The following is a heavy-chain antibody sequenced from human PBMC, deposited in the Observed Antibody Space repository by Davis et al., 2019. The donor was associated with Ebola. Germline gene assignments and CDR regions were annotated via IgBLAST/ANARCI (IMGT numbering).Heavy chain of an antibody. CDR1: GGSISNFY. J-gene: IGHJ4*02. Sequence: SETLSLTCTVSGGSISNFYWSWIRQTPGKGLQWIGYISYSGNTYYNPSLKSRVTISVDTSENHFSLKLSSVTAADTAVYYCATGAYYGSGYYFDYWGQGTLVTVSS. V-gene: IGHV4-59*08. CDR2: ISYSGNT. D-gene: IGHD3-10*01. CDR3: ATGAYYGSGYYFDY.